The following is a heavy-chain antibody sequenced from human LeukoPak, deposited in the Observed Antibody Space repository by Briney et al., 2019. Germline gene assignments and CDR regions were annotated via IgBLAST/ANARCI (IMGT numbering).Heavy chain of an antibody. J-gene: IGHJ4*02. Sequence: ASVKVSCKSSVGTFSSYAISWVRQAPGQGLEWMGWINPNSGGTNYAQKFQGRVTMTRDTSISTAYMELSRLRSDDTAVYYCARGGYETLQYSEIDYWGQGTLVTVSS. D-gene: IGHD5-12*01. CDR2: INPNSGGT. CDR3: ARGGYETLQYSEIDY. V-gene: IGHV1-2*02. CDR1: VGTFSSYA.